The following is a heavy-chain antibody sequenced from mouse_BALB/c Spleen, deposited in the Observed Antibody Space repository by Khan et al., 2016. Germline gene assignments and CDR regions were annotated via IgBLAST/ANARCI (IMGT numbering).Heavy chain of an antibody. CDR3: ARYRYYYGSSRYFDD. CDR1: GYTFTNYG. Sequence: QIQLVQSGPELKKPGKTVKISCKASGYTFTNYGMNWVKQAPGKGLKWMGWINTYSGESTYADDFKGRFAFSLETSANTAYLQINNLKTEDTAAYFCARYRYYYGSSRYFDDWGAGTTVTVSS. J-gene: IGHJ1*01. V-gene: IGHV9-3-1*01. D-gene: IGHD1-1*01. CDR2: INTYSGES.